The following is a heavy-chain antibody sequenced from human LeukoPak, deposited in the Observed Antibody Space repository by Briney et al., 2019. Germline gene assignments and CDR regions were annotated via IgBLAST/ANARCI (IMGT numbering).Heavy chain of an antibody. Sequence: GGSLRLSCAASGFTFSSYAMHWVRQAPGKGLEWVAVISYDGSNKYYADSVKGRFTISRDNSKNTLYLQMNSLRAEDTAVYYCARESIAAHFDYWGQGTLVTVSS. CDR3: ARESIAAHFDY. J-gene: IGHJ4*02. CDR2: ISYDGSNK. D-gene: IGHD6-6*01. CDR1: GFTFSSYA. V-gene: IGHV3-30*04.